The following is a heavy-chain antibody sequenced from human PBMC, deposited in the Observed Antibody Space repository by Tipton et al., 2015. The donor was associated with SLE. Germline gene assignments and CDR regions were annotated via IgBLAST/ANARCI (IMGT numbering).Heavy chain of an antibody. D-gene: IGHD3-10*01. V-gene: IGHV4-34*01. CDR3: ARFGPLDYYYMDV. CDR1: GGSFSGYY. CDR2: IYYSGST. Sequence: TLSLTCAVYGGSFSGYYWSWIRQPPGKGLEWIGSIYYSGSTNYNPSLKSRVTISVDTSKNQFSLKLSSVTAADTAVYYCARFGPLDYYYMDVWGKGTTVTVSS. J-gene: IGHJ6*03.